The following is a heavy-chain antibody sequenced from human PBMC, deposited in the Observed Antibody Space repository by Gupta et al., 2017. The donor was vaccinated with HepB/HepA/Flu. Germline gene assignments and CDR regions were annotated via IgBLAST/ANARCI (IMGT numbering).Heavy chain of an antibody. CDR1: GFTFSNYN. J-gene: IGHJ4*02. D-gene: IGHD3-22*01. CDR3: AKDDYYDSRGYYADY. V-gene: IGHV3-48*02. Sequence: EVQLVESGGGLVEPGESLRLSCAGPGFTFSNYNMNWVRQAPGKGLEWLSYIDSSSKTTYYADSVRGRFTIFRDNAKNSLYLQMNSLRDEDTAVYYCAKDDYYDSRGYYADYWGQGTLVSVSS. CDR2: IDSSSKTT.